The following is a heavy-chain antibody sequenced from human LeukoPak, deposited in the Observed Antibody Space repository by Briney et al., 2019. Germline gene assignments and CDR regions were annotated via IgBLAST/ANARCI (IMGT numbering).Heavy chain of an antibody. V-gene: IGHV3-21*01. CDR1: GFTFTSYA. Sequence: GGSLRLSCAASGFTFTSYAMSWVRQAPGKGLEWVSSISSSSSYIYYADSVKGRFTISRDNAKNSLYLQMNSLRAEDTAVYYCARDRIHAFDIWGQGTMVTVSS. CDR2: ISSSSSYI. J-gene: IGHJ3*02. CDR3: ARDRIHAFDI.